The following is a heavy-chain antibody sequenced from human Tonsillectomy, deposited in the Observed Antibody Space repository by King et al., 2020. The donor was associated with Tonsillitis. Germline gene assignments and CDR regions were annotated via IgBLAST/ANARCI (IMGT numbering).Heavy chain of an antibody. CDR1: GFTFRTYG. J-gene: IGHJ4*02. D-gene: IGHD3-3*01. CDR2: IRYDGSNK. Sequence: VQLVESGGGVVQPGGSLRLSCEASGFTFRTYGMYWVRQPPGEGLEWVTFIRYDGSNKYYADSVTGRFTVSRDNSKNTLFLQMNSLRGEDTAVYYCAKAQGNYDFWSGLDYWGQGALVTVSS. V-gene: IGHV3-30*02. CDR3: AKAQGNYDFWSGLDY.